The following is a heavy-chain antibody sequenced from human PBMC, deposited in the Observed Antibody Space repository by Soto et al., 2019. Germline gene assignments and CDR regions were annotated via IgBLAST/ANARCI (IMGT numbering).Heavy chain of an antibody. D-gene: IGHD2-2*01. Sequence: EVQLVESGGGLVQPGGSLRLSCAGSGFTFSGYWMHWVRQAPGKGPVWVSRLNPNGTFTTNADSVKGRFTISRDNAKNTVYLQMNSLRADDTAVYYCSRGGTSTTYGGLFYNLGQGTLVTVSS. CDR3: SRGGTSTTYGGLFYN. J-gene: IGHJ4*02. CDR2: LNPNGTFT. CDR1: GFTFSGYW. V-gene: IGHV3-74*01.